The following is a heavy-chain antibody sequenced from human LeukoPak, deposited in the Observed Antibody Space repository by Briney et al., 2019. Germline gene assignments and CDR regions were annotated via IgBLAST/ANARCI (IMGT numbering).Heavy chain of an antibody. CDR1: GFTFSSYW. CDR2: IKQDGSEK. J-gene: IGHJ3*02. V-gene: IGHV3-7*03. Sequence: GGSLRLSCAASGFTFSSYWMNWVRQAPGKGLEWVANIKQDGSEKYYVDSVKGRFTISRDNAKNSLYLQMNSLRAEDTALYYCARKYSSGWYDAFDIWGQGTMVTVSS. CDR3: ARKYSSGWYDAFDI. D-gene: IGHD6-19*01.